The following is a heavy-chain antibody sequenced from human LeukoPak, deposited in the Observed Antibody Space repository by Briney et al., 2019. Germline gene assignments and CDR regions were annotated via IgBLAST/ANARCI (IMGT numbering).Heavy chain of an antibody. Sequence: PGRSLRLSCAASGFTFSNAWMSWVRQAPGKGLEWVGRIKSKTDGGTTDYAAPVKGRFTISRDDSKNTLYLQMNSLKTEDTAVYYCTTEPGYSSSWYSLGYWGQGTLVTVSS. CDR2: IKSKTDGGTT. V-gene: IGHV3-15*01. CDR3: TTEPGYSSSWYSLGY. D-gene: IGHD6-13*01. CDR1: GFTFSNAW. J-gene: IGHJ4*02.